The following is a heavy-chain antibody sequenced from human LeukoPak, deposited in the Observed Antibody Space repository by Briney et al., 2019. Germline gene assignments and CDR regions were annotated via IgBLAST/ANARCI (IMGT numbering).Heavy chain of an antibody. J-gene: IGHJ4*02. Sequence: GGSLRLSCAASGFTFDDYAMHWVRQAPGKGLEWVSGISWNSGSIGYADSVKGRFTISRDNAKNSPYLQMNSLRAEDTALYYCAKALFGVVIGLDYWGQGTLVTVSS. CDR1: GFTFDDYA. D-gene: IGHD3-3*01. CDR3: AKALFGVVIGLDY. V-gene: IGHV3-9*01. CDR2: ISWNSGSI.